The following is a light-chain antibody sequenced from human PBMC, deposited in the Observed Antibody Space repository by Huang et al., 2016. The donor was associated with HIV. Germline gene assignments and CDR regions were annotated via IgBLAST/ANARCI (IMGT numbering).Light chain of an antibody. J-gene: IGKJ2*01. CDR1: QSICSY. V-gene: IGKV1-39*01. CDR3: QQSYSTLRYT. Sequence: DIQMTQSPSSLSASVGDRVTITCRASQSICSYLNWYQQKPGKAPKLLIYAASSLQSGVPSRFSGGRSVTDFTLTISSLQPEDFATYYCQQSYSTLRYTFGQGTKLEIK. CDR2: AAS.